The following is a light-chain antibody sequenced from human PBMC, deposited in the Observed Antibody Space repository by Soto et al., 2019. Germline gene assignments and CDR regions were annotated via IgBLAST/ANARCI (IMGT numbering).Light chain of an antibody. V-gene: IGKV3-11*01. Sequence: EIVLTQSPATLSLSPGERATLSRRASQSVSSYLAWYQQKPGQAPRLLIYDASNRATGIPARFSGSGSGTEFTLTISSLEPEDFEVYYCQQRSNWPGTFGQGTKVDIK. CDR3: QQRSNWPGT. CDR1: QSVSSY. J-gene: IGKJ1*01. CDR2: DAS.